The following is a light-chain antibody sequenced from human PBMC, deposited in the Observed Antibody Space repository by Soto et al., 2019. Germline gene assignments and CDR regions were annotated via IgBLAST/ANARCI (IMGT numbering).Light chain of an antibody. CDR2: GAS. CDR1: QSISDT. Sequence: IVLTQSAATLSLSQGERATLSCRASQSISDTLAWYQQKPGQAPRLLIYGASTRATGIPARFSGSGSGTEFTLTISSLQSEDFAVYYCQQYNNWPPATFGQGTKVDIK. CDR3: QQYNNWPPAT. J-gene: IGKJ1*01. V-gene: IGKV3-15*01.